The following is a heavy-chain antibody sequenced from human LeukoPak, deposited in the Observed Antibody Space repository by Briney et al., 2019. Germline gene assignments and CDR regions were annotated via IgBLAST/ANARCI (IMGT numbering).Heavy chain of an antibody. CDR3: ARDGSGSYGLEGVFDY. Sequence: SETLSLTCAVSGGSISSSNWWSWVRQPPGKGLEWIGEIYHSGSTNYNPSLKSRVTISVDKSKNQFSLKLSSVTAADTAVYYCARDGSGSYGLEGVFDYWGQGTLVTVSS. D-gene: IGHD1-26*01. J-gene: IGHJ4*02. CDR1: GGSISSSNW. V-gene: IGHV4-4*02. CDR2: IYHSGST.